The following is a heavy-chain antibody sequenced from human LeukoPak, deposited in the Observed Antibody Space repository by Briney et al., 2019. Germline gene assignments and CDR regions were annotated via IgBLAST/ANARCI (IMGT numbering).Heavy chain of an antibody. V-gene: IGHV4-4*09. CDR1: GCSISSYY. CDR2: IYTSGST. D-gene: IGHD6-13*01. J-gene: IGHJ6*03. CDR3: ARHTLAAAGTSYYYYYYMDV. Sequence: SETLSLTCTVSGCSISSYYWSWIRQPPGKGLEWIGYIYTSGSTNDNPSLKSRVTISVDTSKNQFSLKLSSVTAADTAVYYCARHTLAAAGTSYYYYYYMDVWGKGTTVTVSS.